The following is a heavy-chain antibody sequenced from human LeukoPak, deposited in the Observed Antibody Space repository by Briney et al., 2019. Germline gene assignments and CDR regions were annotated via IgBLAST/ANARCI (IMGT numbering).Heavy chain of an antibody. V-gene: IGHV3-30*02. CDR2: IRFDASNK. Sequence: PGGSLRLSCATSGFTFSSYGMHWVRQAPGKGLEWVAFIRFDASNKYYADSVKGRFTISRDNSKNTLYLQMNSLRAEDTAVYYCAKATGYLLWGQGTLVTVSS. CDR3: AKATGYLL. CDR1: GFTFSSYG. D-gene: IGHD1-14*01. J-gene: IGHJ4*02.